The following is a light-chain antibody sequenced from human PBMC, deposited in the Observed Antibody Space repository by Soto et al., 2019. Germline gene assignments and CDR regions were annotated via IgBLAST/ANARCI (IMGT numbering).Light chain of an antibody. V-gene: IGLV2-8*01. CDR2: EVN. CDR3: SSYTADMTYV. Sequence: QSVLTQPPSASGSPGQSVAISCTGTSSDVGGYNYVSWYQQHPGKAPKLMIYEVNKRPSGVPDRFSGSKSGNTASLTVSGLQAEDEADYYCSSYTADMTYVFGTGTKVTVL. J-gene: IGLJ1*01. CDR1: SSDVGGYNY.